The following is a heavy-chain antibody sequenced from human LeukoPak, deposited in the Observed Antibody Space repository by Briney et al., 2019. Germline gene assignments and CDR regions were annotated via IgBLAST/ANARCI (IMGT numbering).Heavy chain of an antibody. Sequence: GASVKVSCKASGYTFTGYYMHWVRQAPGQGLEWMGWINPNSGGTNYAQKLQGRVTMTRDTSISTAYMELSRLRSDDTAVYYCAVSLWFGELSFDYWGQGTLVTVSS. CDR1: GYTFTGYY. CDR3: AVSLWFGELSFDY. V-gene: IGHV1-2*02. J-gene: IGHJ4*02. D-gene: IGHD3-10*01. CDR2: INPNSGGT.